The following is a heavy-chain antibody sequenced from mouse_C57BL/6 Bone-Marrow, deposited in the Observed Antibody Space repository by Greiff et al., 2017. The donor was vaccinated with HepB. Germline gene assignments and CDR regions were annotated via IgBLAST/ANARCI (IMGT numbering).Heavy chain of an antibody. D-gene: IGHD2-4*01. V-gene: IGHV1-26*01. J-gene: IGHJ3*01. Sequence: EVQLQQSGPELVKPGASVKISCKASGYTFTDYYMNWVKQSHGKSLEWIGDINPNNGGTSYNQKFKGKATLTVDKSSSTAYMELRSLTSEDSAVYYCAAIYYDYDDGYWGQGTLVTVSA. CDR1: GYTFTDYY. CDR2: INPNNGGT. CDR3: AAIYYDYDDGY.